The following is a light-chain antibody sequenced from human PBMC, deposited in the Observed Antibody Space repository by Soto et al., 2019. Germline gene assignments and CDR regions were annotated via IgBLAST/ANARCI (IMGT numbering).Light chain of an antibody. CDR1: QSVSSN. CDR3: QQYSDSLGT. J-gene: IGKJ1*01. Sequence: EIVMTQSPATLSVSPGERATLSCRASQSVSSNLAWYQQRPGQAPRLLIYAASSRATGIPDRFSGSGSGTDFTLTISRLAPEDFALYFCQQYSDSLGTFGQGTKVDI. V-gene: IGKV3-20*01. CDR2: AAS.